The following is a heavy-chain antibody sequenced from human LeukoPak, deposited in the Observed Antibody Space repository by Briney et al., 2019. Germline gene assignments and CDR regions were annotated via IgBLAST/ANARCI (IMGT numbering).Heavy chain of an antibody. CDR3: ARHAPDGDYFDY. CDR1: GGSISSGSYY. D-gene: IGHD4-17*01. Sequence: SQTLSLTCTVSGGSISSGSYYWSWIRQPAGKGLEWIGRIYTSGSTYYNPSLKSRVTISVDTSKNQFSLKLSSVTAADTAVYYCARHAPDGDYFDYWGQGTLVTVSS. V-gene: IGHV4-61*02. CDR2: IYTSGST. J-gene: IGHJ4*02.